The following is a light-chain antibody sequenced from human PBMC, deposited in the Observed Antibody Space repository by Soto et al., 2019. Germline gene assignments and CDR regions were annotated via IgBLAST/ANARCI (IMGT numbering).Light chain of an antibody. CDR2: LGS. Sequence: DIVMTQSPLSLPVTPGEPASISCRSSQSLLHSDGYTYFDWYLQKPGQSPQLLIYLGSNRASGVPDRFSGSGSGTDFTLKISKVEAEDVGVYYCMQALQTPWTLGQGTKVEI. CDR3: MQALQTPWT. CDR1: QSLLHSDGYTY. J-gene: IGKJ1*01. V-gene: IGKV2-28*01.